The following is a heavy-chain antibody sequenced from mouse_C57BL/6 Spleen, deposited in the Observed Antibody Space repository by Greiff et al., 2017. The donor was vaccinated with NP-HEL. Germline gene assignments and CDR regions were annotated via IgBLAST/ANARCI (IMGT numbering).Heavy chain of an antibody. J-gene: IGHJ4*01. CDR3: ARSYSNYLYAMDD. D-gene: IGHD2-5*01. V-gene: IGHV7-3*01. CDR2: IRNKANGYTT. Sequence: EVKVVESGGGLVQPGGSLSLSCAASGFTFTDYYMSWVRQPPGKALEWLGFIRNKANGYTTEYSASVKGRFTISRDNSQSILYLQMNALRAEDSATYYCARSYSNYLYAMDDWGQGTSVTVSS. CDR1: GFTFTDYY.